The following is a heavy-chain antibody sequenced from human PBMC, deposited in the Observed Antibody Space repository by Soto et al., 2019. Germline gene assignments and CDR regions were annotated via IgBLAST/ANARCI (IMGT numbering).Heavy chain of an antibody. CDR1: GGTFSSYA. CDR2: IIPIFGTA. CDR3: ARDLNFRYSSSLFY. D-gene: IGHD6-13*01. J-gene: IGHJ4*02. V-gene: IGHV1-69*06. Sequence: VKVSCKASGGTFSSYAISWVRQAPGQGLEWMGGIIPIFGTANYAQKFQGRVTITADKSTSTAYMELSSLRSEDTAVYYCARDLNFRYSSSLFYWGQGTLVTVSS.